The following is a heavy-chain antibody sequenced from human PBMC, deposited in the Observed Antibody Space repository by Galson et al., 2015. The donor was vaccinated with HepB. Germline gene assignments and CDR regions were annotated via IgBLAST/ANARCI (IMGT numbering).Heavy chain of an antibody. CDR3: ARTHDFWSGYSRDAFDI. CDR2: ISSSSSYI. CDR1: GFTFSSYS. D-gene: IGHD3-3*01. Sequence: SLRLSCAASGFTFSSYSMNWVRQAPGKGLEWVSSISSSSSYIYYADSVKGRFTISRDNAKNSLYLQMNSLRAEDTAVYYCARTHDFWSGYSRDAFDIWGQGTMVTVSS. V-gene: IGHV3-21*01. J-gene: IGHJ3*02.